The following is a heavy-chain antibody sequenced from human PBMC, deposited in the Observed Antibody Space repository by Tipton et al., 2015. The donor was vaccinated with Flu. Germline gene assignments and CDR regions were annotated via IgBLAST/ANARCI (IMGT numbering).Heavy chain of an antibody. J-gene: IGHJ5*02. CDR3: ARAWAAAGSA. CDR2: INQDGSKT. D-gene: IGHD6-13*01. CDR1: GFSLSSYW. Sequence: SLRLSCAASGFSLSSYWMSWVRQAPGKGLEWVANINQDGSKTYFVDSVKGRFTISRDNDRNSASLQMNSLRVEDTAMYYCARAWAAAGSAWGQGTLVTVSS. V-gene: IGHV3-7*01.